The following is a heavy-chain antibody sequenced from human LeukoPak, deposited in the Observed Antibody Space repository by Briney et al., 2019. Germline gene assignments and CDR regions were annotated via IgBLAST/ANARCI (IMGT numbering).Heavy chain of an antibody. CDR2: IYTSGST. V-gene: IGHV4-4*09. CDR1: GGSISSYY. Sequence: SETLSLTCTVSGGSISSYYWSWIRQPPGKGLEWIGYIYTSGSTNYNPSLKSRVTISVDTSKNQYSLKLSSVTAADTAVYYCARRTPMGYSLDYWGQGTLVTVSS. D-gene: IGHD6-13*01. J-gene: IGHJ4*02. CDR3: ARRTPMGYSLDY.